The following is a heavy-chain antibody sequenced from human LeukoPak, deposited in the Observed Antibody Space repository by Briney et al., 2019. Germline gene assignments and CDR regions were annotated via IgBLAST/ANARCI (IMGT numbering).Heavy chain of an antibody. Sequence: SETLSLTCTVSGGSISSYYWSWIRQPAGKGLEWIGRIYTSGSTNYNPSLKSRVTMSVDTSKNQFSLKLSSVTAADTAVYYCARVRKNHYDFWSGYLPDAFGIWGQGTMVTVSS. CDR3: ARVRKNHYDFWSGYLPDAFGI. CDR2: IYTSGST. V-gene: IGHV4-4*07. J-gene: IGHJ3*02. CDR1: GGSISSYY. D-gene: IGHD3-3*01.